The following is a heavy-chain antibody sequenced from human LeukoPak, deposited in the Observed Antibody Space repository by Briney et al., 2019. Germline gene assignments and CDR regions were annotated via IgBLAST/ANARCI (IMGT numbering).Heavy chain of an antibody. V-gene: IGHV4-30-2*01. CDR3: ASSKTGRYYYYYMDV. Sequence: SETLSLTCTVSGGSISSGGYYWSWIRQPPGKGLEWIGYIYHSGSTYFNPSLKSRVTISVDRSKNQFSPKLSSVTAADTAVYYCASSKTGRYYYYYMDVWGKGTTVTVSS. J-gene: IGHJ6*03. CDR2: IYHSGST. CDR1: GGSISSGGYY. D-gene: IGHD1-14*01.